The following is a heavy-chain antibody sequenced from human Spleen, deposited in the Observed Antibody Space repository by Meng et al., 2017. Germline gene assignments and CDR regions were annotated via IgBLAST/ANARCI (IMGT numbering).Heavy chain of an antibody. D-gene: IGHD3-10*01. V-gene: IGHV4-59*01. CDR3: AREGYYYGSGSYYNTKWFDP. CDR2: IYFSGSA. CDR1: GDSISSYY. J-gene: IGHJ5*02. Sequence: SETLSLTCTVSGDSISSYYWSWIRQPPGKGLEWIGYIYFSGSANYNPSLKSRVTISVDTSKNQFSLRLDSVTAADTAVYYCAREGYYYGSGSYYNTKWFDPWGQGTLVTVSS.